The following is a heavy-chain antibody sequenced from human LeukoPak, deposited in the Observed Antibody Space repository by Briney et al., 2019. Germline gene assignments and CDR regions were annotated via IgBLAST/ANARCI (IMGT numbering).Heavy chain of an antibody. Sequence: SETLSLTCTVSGGSISSFYWSWIRQPPGKGLECLGYVYYSENTNNNFSLKSRVAISLDTSKNQFSLKLSSVTAADTAVYYCARQRCLGSSCHLDYWGQGTLVTVSS. J-gene: IGHJ4*02. V-gene: IGHV4-59*08. CDR2: VYYSENT. CDR3: ARQRCLGSSCHLDY. CDR1: GGSISSFY. D-gene: IGHD6-13*01.